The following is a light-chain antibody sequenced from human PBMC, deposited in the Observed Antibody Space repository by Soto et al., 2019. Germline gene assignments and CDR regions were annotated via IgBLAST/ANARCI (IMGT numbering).Light chain of an antibody. CDR3: KRLDSYPRT. J-gene: IGKJ1*01. CDR1: QSISRG. CDR2: GVY. Sequence: MAHSAVSLSVPQQDRETINFRASQSISRGLAWYQHKPGKAPKFLIDGVYSLKSGVPSRFSGSGSVTEFSLTISSLQPEDFATDCSKRLDSYPRTSGQ. V-gene: IGKV1-5*01.